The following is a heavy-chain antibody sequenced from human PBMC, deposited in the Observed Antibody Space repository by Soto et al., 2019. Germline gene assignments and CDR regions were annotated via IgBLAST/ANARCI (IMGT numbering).Heavy chain of an antibody. CDR2: VYHSGTT. J-gene: IGHJ4*02. CDR3: AVTGRGDFDY. Sequence: PSETLSLTCAVSGASIGTNNWWSWVRQPPGKGLEWIGEVYHSGTTNCNPSLKSRVTISXXXSXXXXXLTXTXXTAADTALYYCAVTGRGDFDYWSQGTLVTVSS. D-gene: IGHD4-4*01. V-gene: IGHV4-4*02. CDR1: GASIGTNNW.